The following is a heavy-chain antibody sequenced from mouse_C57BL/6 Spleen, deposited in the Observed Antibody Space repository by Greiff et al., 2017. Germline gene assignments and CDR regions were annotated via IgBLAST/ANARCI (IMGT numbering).Heavy chain of an antibody. CDR2: IYPGSGCT. CDR1: GYTFTSYW. D-gene: IGHD2-4*01. CDR3: ASVRSYDYDGYAMDY. J-gene: IGHJ4*01. Sequence: VQLQQPGAELVKPGASVKMSCKASGYTFTSYWITWVKQRPGQGLEWIGDIYPGSGCTNYNEKFKSKATLTVDTSSSTAYMQLSSLTSEDSAVYYCASVRSYDYDGYAMDYWGQGTSVTVSS. V-gene: IGHV1-55*01.